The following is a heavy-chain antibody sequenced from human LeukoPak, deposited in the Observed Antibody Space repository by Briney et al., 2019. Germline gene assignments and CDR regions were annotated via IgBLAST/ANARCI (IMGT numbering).Heavy chain of an antibody. V-gene: IGHV4-34*01. Sequence: SETLSLTCAVYGGSFSGYYWSWIRQPPGKGLEWIGEINHSGSTNYNPSLKSRVTISVDTSKNQFSLKLSSVTAADTAVYYCARYCSSTSCYHGMDVWGQGTTVTVSS. CDR2: INHSGST. J-gene: IGHJ6*02. D-gene: IGHD2-2*01. CDR3: ARYCSSTSCYHGMDV. CDR1: GGSFSGYY.